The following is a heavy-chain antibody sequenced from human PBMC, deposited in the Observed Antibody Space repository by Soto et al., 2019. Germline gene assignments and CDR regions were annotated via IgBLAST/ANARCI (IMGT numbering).Heavy chain of an antibody. D-gene: IGHD1-1*01. V-gene: IGHV3-15*01. CDR2: IKSKGSGGTT. J-gene: IGHJ6*02. Sequence: EVQLVESGGGLVKPGGSLSLSCALSGITFSSAWMSWVRQAPGKGLEWVGRIKSKGSGGTTDYAEPVQGRFTISREDSKTTRYLEMNSLKSGDTAVYYCTWNADYYRGMAVWGQGTTVTVSS. CDR3: TWNADYYRGMAV. CDR1: GITFSSAW.